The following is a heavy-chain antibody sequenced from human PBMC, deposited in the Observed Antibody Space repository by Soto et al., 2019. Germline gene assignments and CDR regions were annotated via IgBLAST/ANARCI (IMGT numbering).Heavy chain of an antibody. CDR2: IIPIFGTA. Sequence: ASVKVSCKASGGTFSSYAISWVRQAPGQGLEWMGGIIPIFGTANYAQKFQGRVTITADESTSTAYMELSSLRSEDTAVYYCARGGMVVTAIYFDYWGQGTLVTVSS. CDR1: GGTFSSYA. J-gene: IGHJ4*02. CDR3: ARGGMVVTAIYFDY. D-gene: IGHD2-21*02. V-gene: IGHV1-69*13.